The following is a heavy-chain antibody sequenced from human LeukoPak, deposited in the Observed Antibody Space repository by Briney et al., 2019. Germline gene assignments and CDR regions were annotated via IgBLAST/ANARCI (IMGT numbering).Heavy chain of an antibody. CDR3: ARSGYSYGHYFVY. J-gene: IGHJ4*02. CDR2: IYYSGST. CDR1: GGSISSYY. Sequence: SETLSLTCTVSGGSISSYYWSWIRQPPGKGLEWIGYIYYSGSTNYNPSLKSRVTISVDTSKNQFSLKLSSVTAADTAVYYCARSGYSYGHYFVYWGQGTLVTVSS. V-gene: IGHV4-59*01. D-gene: IGHD5-18*01.